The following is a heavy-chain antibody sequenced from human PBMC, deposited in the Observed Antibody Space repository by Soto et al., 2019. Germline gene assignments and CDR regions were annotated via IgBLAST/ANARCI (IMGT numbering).Heavy chain of an antibody. CDR1: GYTFTSYD. CDR2: MNPNRGNT. J-gene: IGHJ6*01. Sequence: QVQLVQSGAEVKKPGASVKVSCKASGYTFTSYDINWVRQATGQGLEWMGWMNPNRGNTGYAQKFQGRVTMTRNTSTSTAYMELSSMRSEDTAVYYWASEKTSYGMDVWGQGTTVTVSS. CDR3: ASEKTSYGMDV. V-gene: IGHV1-8*01.